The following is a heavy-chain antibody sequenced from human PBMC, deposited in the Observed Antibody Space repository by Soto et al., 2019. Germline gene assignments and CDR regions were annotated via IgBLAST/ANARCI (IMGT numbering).Heavy chain of an antibody. V-gene: IGHV4-31*03. D-gene: IGHD3-9*01. Sequence: SETLSLTCTVSGGSISSGGYYWSWIRQHPGKGLEWIGYIYYSGSTYYNPSLKSRVTISVDTSKNQFSLKLSSVTAADTAVYYSARERLDILANWCPPSRHGPLATVSS. J-gene: IGHJ5*02. CDR3: ARERLDILANWCPP. CDR2: IYYSGST. CDR1: GGSISSGGYY.